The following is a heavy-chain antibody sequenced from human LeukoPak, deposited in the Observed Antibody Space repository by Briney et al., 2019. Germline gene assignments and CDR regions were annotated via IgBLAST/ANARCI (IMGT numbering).Heavy chain of an antibody. CDR1: GFTFTSYW. CDR2: INQDGSEK. J-gene: IGHJ4*02. V-gene: IGHV3-7*03. CDR3: ARGWIELWPLGS. Sequence: PGGSLRLSCAASGFTFTSYWMSWVRQAPGKGLEWVANINQDGSEKYYVDSVKGRFTISRDNAKNSLCLQMNSLRAEDTAVYYCARGWIELWPLGSWGQGTLVTVSS. D-gene: IGHD5-18*01.